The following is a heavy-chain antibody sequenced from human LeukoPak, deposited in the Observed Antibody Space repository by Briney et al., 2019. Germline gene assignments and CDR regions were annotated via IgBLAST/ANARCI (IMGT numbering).Heavy chain of an antibody. CDR1: GYSISSGYY. CDR3: ARVPDDRRAVAGNYFDY. Sequence: PSETLSLTCTVSGYSISSGYYWGWIRQPPGKGLEWIGSIYRSGSTYYNPSLKSRVTISVAKNQFSLKLSSVTAADTAVYYCARVPDDRRAVAGNYFDYWGQGTLVTVSS. V-gene: IGHV4-38-2*02. CDR2: IYRSGST. D-gene: IGHD6-19*01. J-gene: IGHJ4*02.